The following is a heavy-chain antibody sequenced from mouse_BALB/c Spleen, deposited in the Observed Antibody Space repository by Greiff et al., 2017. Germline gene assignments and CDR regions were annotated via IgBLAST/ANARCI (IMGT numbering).Heavy chain of an antibody. CDR3: ARGDYLYAMDY. D-gene: IGHD2-4*01. CDR2: ISTYYGDA. V-gene: IGHV1S137*01. CDR1: GYTFTDYA. J-gene: IGHJ4*01. Sequence: VQLQQSGAELVRPGVSVKISCKGSGYTFTDYAMHWVKQSHAKSLEWIGVISTYYGDASYNQKFKGKATMTVDKSSSTAYMELARLTSEDSAIYYCARGDYLYAMDYWGQGTSVTVSS.